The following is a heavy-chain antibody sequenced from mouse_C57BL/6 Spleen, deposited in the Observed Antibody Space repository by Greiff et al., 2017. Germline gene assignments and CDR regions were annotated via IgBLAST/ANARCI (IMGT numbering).Heavy chain of an antibody. CDR1: GFTFSSYA. CDR2: ISDGGSYT. CDR3: ARALNWEVYFDY. J-gene: IGHJ2*01. D-gene: IGHD4-1*01. Sequence: EVNVVESGGGLVKPGGSLKLSCAASGFTFSSYAMSWVRQTPEKRLEWVATISDGGSYTYYPDNVKGRFTISRDNAKNNLYLQMSHLKSEDTAMYYCARALNWEVYFDYWGQGTTLTVSS. V-gene: IGHV5-4*03.